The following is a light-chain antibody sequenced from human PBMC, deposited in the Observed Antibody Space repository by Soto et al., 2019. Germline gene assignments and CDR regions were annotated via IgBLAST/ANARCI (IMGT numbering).Light chain of an antibody. CDR1: SSNIGSNY. CDR2: NNN. V-gene: IGLV1-47*02. CDR3: SSWDGSLSGYV. J-gene: IGLJ1*01. Sequence: QSVLTQPPSASGTPGQGVTISCSGSSSNIGSNYVYWYQQLPGTAPKLLIYNNNQRPSGVPDRFSASKLGTSASLAIRGLRSDDEADYYCSSWDGSLSGYVFGAGTKVTVL.